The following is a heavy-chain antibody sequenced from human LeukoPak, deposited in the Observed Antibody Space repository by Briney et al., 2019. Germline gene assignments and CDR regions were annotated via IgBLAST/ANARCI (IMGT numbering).Heavy chain of an antibody. D-gene: IGHD2-2*01. J-gene: IGHJ4*02. CDR2: INHSGST. CDR3: ARGIVVVPAASFDY. CDR1: GGSFNGYY. Sequence: SETLSLTCAVYGGSFNGYYWSWIRQPPGKGLEWIGEINHSGSTNYNPSLKSRVTISVDTSKNQFSLKLSSVTAADTAVYYCARGIVVVPAASFDYWGQGTLATVSS. V-gene: IGHV4-34*01.